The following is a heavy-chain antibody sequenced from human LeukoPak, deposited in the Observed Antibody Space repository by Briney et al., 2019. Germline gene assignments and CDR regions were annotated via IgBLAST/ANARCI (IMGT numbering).Heavy chain of an antibody. CDR3: ATSRYDSSGYYGIIAY. V-gene: IGHV3-66*01. D-gene: IGHD3-22*01. J-gene: IGHJ4*02. Sequence: GGSLRLSCAASEFSVGSNYVTWVRQAPGKGLEWVSLIYSGGSTYYADSVKGRFTISRDNSKSTLYLQMNSLRAEDTAVYYCATSRYDSSGYYGIIAYWGQGTLVTVSS. CDR2: IYSGGST. CDR1: EFSVGSNY.